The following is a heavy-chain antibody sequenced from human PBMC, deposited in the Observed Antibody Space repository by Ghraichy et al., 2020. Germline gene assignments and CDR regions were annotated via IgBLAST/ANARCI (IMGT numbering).Heavy chain of an antibody. D-gene: IGHD2-2*01. CDR3: ARAGGQLEYYYYYGMDL. V-gene: IGHV4-59*01. CDR2: IYYSGST. Sequence: SQTLSLTCTVSGGSISSYYWSWIRQPPGKGLEWIGYIYYSGSTNYNPSLKSRVTISVDTSKNQFSLKLSSVTAADTAVYYCARAGGQLEYYYYYGMDLWGQGTTVTVSS. J-gene: IGHJ6*02. CDR1: GGSISSYY.